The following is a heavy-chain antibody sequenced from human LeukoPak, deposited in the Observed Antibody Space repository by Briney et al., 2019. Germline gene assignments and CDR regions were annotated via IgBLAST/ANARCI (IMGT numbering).Heavy chain of an antibody. J-gene: IGHJ6*03. Sequence: GASVKVSCKASGYTFTSYGISWVRQAPGQGLEWMGWISAYNGNTNYAQKLKGRVTMTTDTSTSTAYMELRSLRSDDTAVYYCARGHQDLSLSKTRGYYYYMDVWGKGTTVTVSS. V-gene: IGHV1-18*01. CDR2: ISAYNGNT. D-gene: IGHD2-15*01. CDR1: GYTFTSYG. CDR3: ARGHQDLSLSKTRGYYYYMDV.